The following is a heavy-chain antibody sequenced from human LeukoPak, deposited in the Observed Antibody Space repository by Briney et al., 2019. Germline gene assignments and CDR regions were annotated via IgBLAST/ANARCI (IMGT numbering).Heavy chain of an antibody. D-gene: IGHD3-9*01. CDR1: GYTFTSYD. CDR2: MNPNSGNT. CDR3: ARGSYYDILTGYYWGSYYFDY. V-gene: IGHV1-8*01. Sequence: GASVKVSCKASGYTFTSYDINWVRQATGQGLEWMGWMNPNSGNTGYAQKFQGRVTMTRNTSISTAYMELRSLRSEDTAVYYCARGSYYDILTGYYWGSYYFDYWGQGTLVTVSS. J-gene: IGHJ4*02.